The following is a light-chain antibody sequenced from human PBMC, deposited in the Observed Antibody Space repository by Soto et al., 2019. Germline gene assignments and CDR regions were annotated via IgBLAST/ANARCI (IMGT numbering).Light chain of an antibody. J-gene: IGKJ5*01. CDR2: AAS. CDR1: QDIVAY. CDR3: QQRMNWPLT. V-gene: IGKV1-9*01. Sequence: DIQVTQSPSSVSASVGDRFTITCRASQDIVAYLAWYQHKPGRAPELLIRAASTLQSGVPSRFSGSGSGTDFTLTISSLEPEDFAVYYRQQRMNWPLTFGQGTRLEIK.